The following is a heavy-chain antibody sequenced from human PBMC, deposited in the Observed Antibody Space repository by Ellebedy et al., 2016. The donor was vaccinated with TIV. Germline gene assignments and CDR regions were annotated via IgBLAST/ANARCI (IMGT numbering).Heavy chain of an antibody. V-gene: IGHV3-48*02. CDR1: GFTFSSYS. Sequence: GESLKISCAASGFTFSSYSLNWVRQAPGKGLEWVSYISSSSSTMYYADSVKGRFTISRDNAKSSLFLQMNSLRDEDTAVYYCARVGVLERRGAFDIWGQGTMVTVSS. D-gene: IGHD1-1*01. CDR3: ARVGVLERRGAFDI. J-gene: IGHJ3*02. CDR2: ISSSSSTM.